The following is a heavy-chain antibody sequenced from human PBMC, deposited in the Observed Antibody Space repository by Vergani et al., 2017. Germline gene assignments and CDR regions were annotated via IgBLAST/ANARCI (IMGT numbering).Heavy chain of an antibody. CDR1: GYTFTSSG. D-gene: IGHD3-10*01. CDR3: ARGTSTQPKYGSGSSYYYYYGMDV. V-gene: IGHV1-18*01. Sequence: QVQLVQSGAEVKKPGASVKVSCKASGYTFTSSGISWVRQAPGQGLEWMGWISAYNGNTNYEQKLQGRVTMTTDTSTSTAYMEMRSLRSDDTAVYYCARGTSTQPKYGSGSSYYYYYGMDVWGQGTTVTVSS. J-gene: IGHJ6*02. CDR2: ISAYNGNT.